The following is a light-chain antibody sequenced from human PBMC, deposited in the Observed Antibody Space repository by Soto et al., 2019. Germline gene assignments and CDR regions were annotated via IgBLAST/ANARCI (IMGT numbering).Light chain of an antibody. CDR2: EVT. J-gene: IGLJ2*01. CDR3: SSLKV. Sequence: QSALTQPPSASGSPGQSVTISCTGTSSDVGGDNYVSWYQQHPGKAPKPMIYEVTKRPSGVPDRFSGSKSGNTASLTVSGLQVEDEADYYCSSLKVFGGGTQLTVL. V-gene: IGLV2-8*01. CDR1: SSDVGGDNY.